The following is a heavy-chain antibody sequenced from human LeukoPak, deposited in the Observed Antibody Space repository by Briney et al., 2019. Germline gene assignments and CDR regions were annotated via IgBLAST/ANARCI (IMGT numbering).Heavy chain of an antibody. Sequence: GGSLRLSCAASGFTVSSNYMSWVRQAPGKGLEWVSYISSSGSTIYYADSVKGRFTISRDKAKNSLYLQMNSLRAEDTAVYYCARESSHNEITGPDYWGRGTLVTVSS. J-gene: IGHJ4*02. V-gene: IGHV3-11*04. CDR1: GFTVSSNY. CDR2: ISSSGSTI. D-gene: IGHD1-1*01. CDR3: ARESSHNEITGPDY.